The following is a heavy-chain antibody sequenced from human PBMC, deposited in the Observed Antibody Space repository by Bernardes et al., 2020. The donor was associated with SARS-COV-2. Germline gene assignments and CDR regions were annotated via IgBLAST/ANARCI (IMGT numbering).Heavy chain of an antibody. D-gene: IGHD2-8*01. J-gene: IGHJ4*02. CDR3: ARGAAEVLLASDY. CDR2: IYSSGSS. V-gene: IGHV4-39*01. Sequence: SETLSLTCSVSGGSISSSNYYWGWIRQPPGKGLEWIGSIYSSGSSYYNPSLQSRVTESIDTSKNQFSLRLRSLTAADTAVYFCARGAAEVLLASDYWGQGTLVTVSS. CDR1: GGSISSSNYY.